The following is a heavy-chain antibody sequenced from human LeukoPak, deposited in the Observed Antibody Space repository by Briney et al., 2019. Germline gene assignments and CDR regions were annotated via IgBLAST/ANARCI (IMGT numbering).Heavy chain of an antibody. CDR2: IKKDGGEI. CDR1: GHHLSSHR. D-gene: IGHD6-13*01. Sequence: SGGSLRLCCSGSGHHLSSHRMRWVRQATGRGVEWVANIKKDGGEIFYADSVKGRFTIFRDNAKNALYLHLCSLRGEDTALYYCARDRRAASAPDYWGQGTLVTVSS. V-gene: IGHV3-7*01. CDR3: ARDRRAASAPDY. J-gene: IGHJ4*02.